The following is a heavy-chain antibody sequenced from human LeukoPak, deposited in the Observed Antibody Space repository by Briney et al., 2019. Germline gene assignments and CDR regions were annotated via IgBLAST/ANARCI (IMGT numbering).Heavy chain of an antibody. CDR3: ARDPLDTAMEYYYYYMDV. J-gene: IGHJ6*03. Sequence: ASVKVSCKASGYTFTGHYMHWVRQAPGQGLEWMGWINPNSGGTNYAQKFQGRVTMTRDTSISTAYMELSRLRSDDTAVYYCARDPLDTAMEYYYYYMDVWGKGTTVTVSS. V-gene: IGHV1-2*02. CDR1: GYTFTGHY. D-gene: IGHD5-18*01. CDR2: INPNSGGT.